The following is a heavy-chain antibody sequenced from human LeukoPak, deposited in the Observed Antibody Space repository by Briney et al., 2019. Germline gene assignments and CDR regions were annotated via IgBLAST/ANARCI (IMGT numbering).Heavy chain of an antibody. Sequence: ASVKVSCKASGGTFSGCAISWVRQAPGQGLEWMGGIIPIFGTANYAQKFQGRVTITTDESTSPAYMELSSLRSEDTAVYYCARVGIAAAGIGREGTGDYWGQGTLVTVSS. D-gene: IGHD6-13*01. V-gene: IGHV1-69*05. CDR3: ARVGIAAAGIGREGTGDY. CDR1: GGTFSGCA. CDR2: IIPIFGTA. J-gene: IGHJ4*02.